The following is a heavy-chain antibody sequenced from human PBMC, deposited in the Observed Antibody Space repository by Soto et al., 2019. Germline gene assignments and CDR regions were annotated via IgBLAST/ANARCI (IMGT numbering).Heavy chain of an antibody. CDR1: GGSISSYY. Sequence: ASETLSLTCTVSGGSISSYYWSWIRQPPGKGLEWIGFIYNSGNTNYNPSLKSRVTISVDASKNQFSLKLSSVTAADTAVYYCARTSGTYYNLGAYYYYYYMDVWGKGTTVTVSS. CDR2: IYNSGNT. CDR3: ARTSGTYYNLGAYYYYYYMDV. D-gene: IGHD3-10*01. V-gene: IGHV4-59*01. J-gene: IGHJ6*03.